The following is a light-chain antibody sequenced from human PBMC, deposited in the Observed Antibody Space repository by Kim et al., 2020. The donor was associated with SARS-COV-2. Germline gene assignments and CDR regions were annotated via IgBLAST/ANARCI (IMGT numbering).Light chain of an antibody. V-gene: IGLV1-51*01. CDR3: KTWDSSLNDVV. CDR2: DND. Sequence: QSALTQPPSVSAAPGQKVTISCSGSSSNIGSAFVSWYQHFPGTAPKALIFDNDRRLTGIPDRFSGSKSGTSATLGITGIQTGDEAEYYCKTWDSSLNDVVFGGGTKLTVL. CDR1: SSNIGSAF. J-gene: IGLJ2*01.